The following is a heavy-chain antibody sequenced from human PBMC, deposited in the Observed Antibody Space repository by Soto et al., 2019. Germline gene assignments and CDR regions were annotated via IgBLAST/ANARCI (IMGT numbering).Heavy chain of an antibody. Sequence: QVQLQESGPGLVKPSQTLSLTCSVSRDSISSGDYYWTWIRQPPGKGLEWIRYIHYSGSAYYNPSLKSRVTISVDTSKDQFSLKLSSVTAADTAVYYCARTHYDSRGYTGFDPWGQGTLVTVSS. V-gene: IGHV4-30-4*01. D-gene: IGHD3-22*01. CDR2: IHYSGSA. CDR3: ARTHYDSRGYTGFDP. CDR1: RDSISSGDYY. J-gene: IGHJ5*02.